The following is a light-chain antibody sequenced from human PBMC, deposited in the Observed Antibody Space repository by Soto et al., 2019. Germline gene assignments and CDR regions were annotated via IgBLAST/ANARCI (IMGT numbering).Light chain of an antibody. CDR1: QSVADN. J-gene: IGKJ3*01. CDR3: QQYNNWPPRT. V-gene: IGKV3D-15*01. Sequence: EVVMTQSPATLSVSPGERVTLSCRSSQSVADNLAWFQQKPGQGPRLLIHGASSRATGIPDRFSGSGSGTEFTLTISSLQSEDFAVYYCQQYNNWPPRTFGPGTKVDIK. CDR2: GAS.